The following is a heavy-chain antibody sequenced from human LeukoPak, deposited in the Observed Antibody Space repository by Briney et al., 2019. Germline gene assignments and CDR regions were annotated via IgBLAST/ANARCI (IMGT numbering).Heavy chain of an antibody. Sequence: SVKVSCKASGGTFSIDSITWVRQAPGQGLEWMGRIIPILGIEKYAQKFQGRVTITADTSTSTAYMELSSLRSEDTAVYYCAREVGDYNWFDPWGQGTLVTVSS. V-gene: IGHV1-69*04. CDR3: AREVGDYNWFDP. CDR1: GGTFSIDS. D-gene: IGHD2-21*02. CDR2: IIPILGIE. J-gene: IGHJ5*02.